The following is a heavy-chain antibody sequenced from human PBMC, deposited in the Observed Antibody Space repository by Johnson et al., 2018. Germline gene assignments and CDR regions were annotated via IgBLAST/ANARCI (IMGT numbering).Heavy chain of an antibody. D-gene: IGHD5-12*01. J-gene: IGHJ5*02. Sequence: QVQLVESGAAVKKPGASVRVSCKASGYTFTNYDIHWVRHTTGQGLEWMGWRNPKSGNTGYAQKFQDRVTMTRDTSLSTGYMELSSLRSEDTAVYYWAREGHSGYDLGWFDPWGQGTLVTVSS. CDR2: RNPKSGNT. V-gene: IGHV1-8*01. CDR3: AREGHSGYDLGWFDP. CDR1: GYTFTNYD.